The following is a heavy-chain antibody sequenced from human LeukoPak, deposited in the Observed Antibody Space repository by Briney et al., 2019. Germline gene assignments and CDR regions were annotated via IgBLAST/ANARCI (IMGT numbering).Heavy chain of an antibody. V-gene: IGHV4-59*08. CDR3: ARADSSGYYYGGDAFDI. Sequence: PSETLSLTCTVSGGSISSYYWSWIRQPPGKGLEWIGYIYYSGSTNYNPSLKSRVTISVDTSKNQFSLKLSSVTAADTAVYYCARADSSGYYYGGDAFDIWGQGTMVTVSS. D-gene: IGHD3-22*01. CDR2: IYYSGST. J-gene: IGHJ3*02. CDR1: GGSISSYY.